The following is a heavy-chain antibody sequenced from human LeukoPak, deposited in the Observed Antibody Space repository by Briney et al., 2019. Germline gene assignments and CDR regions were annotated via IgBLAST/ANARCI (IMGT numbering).Heavy chain of an antibody. Sequence: SETLSLTCTVSGGSISSYYWSWVRQPPGKGLEWIGFVYYTGGTNYSPSLKSRVTISVDTSKNQFSLKLRSVTAADTAVYYCARISSSNWYNERGAFDVWGQGTMVTVSS. CDR3: ARISSSNWYNERGAFDV. J-gene: IGHJ3*01. V-gene: IGHV4-59*01. CDR1: GGSISSYY. D-gene: IGHD6-13*01. CDR2: VYYTGGT.